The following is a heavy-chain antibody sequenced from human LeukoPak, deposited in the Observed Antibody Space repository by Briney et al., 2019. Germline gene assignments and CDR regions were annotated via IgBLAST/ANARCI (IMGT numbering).Heavy chain of an antibody. Sequence: GASVKVSCKASGYTLTSYYMHWVRQAPGQGLEWMGIINPSGGSTSYAQKFQGRVTMTRDTSISTAYMELSGLRSDDTALYYCAKDYGAFCFDSWGQGTLVTVSS. D-gene: IGHD4-17*01. V-gene: IGHV1-46*01. J-gene: IGHJ4*02. CDR1: GYTLTSYY. CDR2: INPSGGST. CDR3: AKDYGAFCFDS.